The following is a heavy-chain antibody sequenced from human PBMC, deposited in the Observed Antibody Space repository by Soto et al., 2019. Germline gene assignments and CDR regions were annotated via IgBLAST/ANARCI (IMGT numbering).Heavy chain of an antibody. D-gene: IGHD3-16*01. V-gene: IGHV1-18*01. Sequence: QVQLVQSASEVMKPGASVKVSCKASGYTFIRYGITWVRQAPGQRLEWMGWISPYNDQTIYAQKLQGRVTMTADTSTRSVYMQFMRHKSDDPAVHYCARGGYYDNVSGKLSHYCLDVWGQGTSVTVSS. CDR2: ISPYNDQT. CDR1: GYTFIRYG. J-gene: IGHJ6*03. CDR3: ARGGYYDNVSGKLSHYCLDV.